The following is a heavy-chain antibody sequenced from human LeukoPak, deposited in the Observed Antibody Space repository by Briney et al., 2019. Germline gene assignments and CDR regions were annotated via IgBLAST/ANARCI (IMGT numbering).Heavy chain of an antibody. D-gene: IGHD3-22*01. V-gene: IGHV3-21*01. CDR3: ARTPNYFESTGSFDY. Sequence: GGSLRLSCAASGFDFSTYTMNWVRQAPGKGLEWVSSISSSSSYIYYADSVKGRFTISRDNAKNTVHLDMNSLTTEDTAVYYCARTPNYFESTGSFDYWGQGTLVIVSS. CDR1: GFDFSTYT. J-gene: IGHJ4*02. CDR2: ISSSSSYI.